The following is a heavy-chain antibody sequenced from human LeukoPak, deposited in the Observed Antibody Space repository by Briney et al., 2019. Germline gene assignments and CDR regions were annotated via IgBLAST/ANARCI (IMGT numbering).Heavy chain of an antibody. D-gene: IGHD6-6*01. J-gene: IGHJ5*02. CDR2: INPNSGGT. CDR1: GYTFTGYY. CDR3: ARGDEYLSWDWFDP. V-gene: IGHV1-2*02. Sequence: ASVKVSCKASGYTFTGYYMHWVRQAPGQGLEWMGWINPNSGGTNYAQKFQGRVTMTRDTSISTAYMELSRLRSEDTAVYYCARGDEYLSWDWFDPWGQGTLVTVSS.